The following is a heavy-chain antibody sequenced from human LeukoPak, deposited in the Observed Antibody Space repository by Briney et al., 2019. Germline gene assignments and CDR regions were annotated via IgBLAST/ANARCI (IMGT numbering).Heavy chain of an antibody. D-gene: IGHD3-3*01. J-gene: IGHJ5*02. V-gene: IGHV1-58*02. CDR1: GFTFTSSA. CDR2: IVVGSGNT. CDR3: ARAREINDFWSGYCTGWFDP. Sequence: ASVKVSCKASGFTFTSSAMQWVRQARGQRLEWIGWIVVGSGNTNYAQKFQERVTITRDMSTSTAYMELSSLRSEDTAVYYCARAREINDFWSGYCTGWFDPWGQGTLVTVSS.